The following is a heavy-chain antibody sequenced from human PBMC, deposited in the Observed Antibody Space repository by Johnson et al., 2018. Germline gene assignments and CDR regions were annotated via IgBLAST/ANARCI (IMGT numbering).Heavy chain of an antibody. V-gene: IGHV3-30-3*01. Sequence: QVQLVQSGGGVVQPGRSLRLSCAASGFTFSSYAMHWVRQAPGKGLEWVAVIPYDGSNKYYADSVKGRFTISRDNSKNTLYLQMNSRRAEDTAVYYCARDLSFPQHWGQGTLVTVSS. CDR1: GFTFSSYA. CDR2: IPYDGSNK. CDR3: ARDLSFPQH. D-gene: IGHD1-26*01. J-gene: IGHJ1*01.